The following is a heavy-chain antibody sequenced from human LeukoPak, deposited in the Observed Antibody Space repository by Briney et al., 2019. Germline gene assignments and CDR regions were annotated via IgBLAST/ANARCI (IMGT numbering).Heavy chain of an antibody. CDR3: ARDTWGYRSAPYYFDY. V-gene: IGHV4-59*11. CDR1: GGSISSHC. D-gene: IGHD6-19*01. CDR2: VYYSGST. J-gene: IGHJ4*02. Sequence: SQTLSLTCTVSGGSISSHCCSWIRQPPGKGLDWHWYVYYSGSTNYNPSLKVSANISVNKSKNKFTLQLTSMHAAVPPGHSCARDTWGYRSAPYYFDYWGKGTLLTLS.